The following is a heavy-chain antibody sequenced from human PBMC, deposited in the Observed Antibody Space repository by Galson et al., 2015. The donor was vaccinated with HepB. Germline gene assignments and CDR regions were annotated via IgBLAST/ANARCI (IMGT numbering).Heavy chain of an antibody. J-gene: IGHJ4*02. D-gene: IGHD5-24*01. Sequence: SLRLSCAASGFTFSAYGMHWVRQAPGRGLEWVAVISYDGTNKSYADSVKGRFTISRDNSKNTLYLQMNSLRAEDTAVYFCAKDRGRDGYNLVDYWGQGTLVTVSS. CDR1: GFTFSAYG. CDR2: ISYDGTNK. V-gene: IGHV3-30*18. CDR3: AKDRGRDGYNLVDY.